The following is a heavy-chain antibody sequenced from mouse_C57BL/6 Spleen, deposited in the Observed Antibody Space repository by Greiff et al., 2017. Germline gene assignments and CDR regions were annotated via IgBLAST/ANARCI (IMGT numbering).Heavy chain of an antibody. Sequence: VQLQQPGAELVKPGASVKMSCKASGYTFTSYWITWVKQRPGQGLEWIGDIYPGSGSTNYNEKFKSKATLTVDTSSSTAYMQLSSLTSEDSAVYYCARRGYSNLYYYAMDYWGQGTSVTVSS. CDR3: ARRGYSNLYYYAMDY. CDR1: GYTFTSYW. D-gene: IGHD2-5*01. CDR2: IYPGSGST. V-gene: IGHV1-55*01. J-gene: IGHJ4*01.